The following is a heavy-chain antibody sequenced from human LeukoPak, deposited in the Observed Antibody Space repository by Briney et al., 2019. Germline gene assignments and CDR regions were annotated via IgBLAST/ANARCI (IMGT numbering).Heavy chain of an antibody. V-gene: IGHV3-66*01. D-gene: IGHD3-9*01. CDR2: IDSGGIT. CDR1: GITVSSNH. Sequence: GGSLRLPCAASGITVSSNHMSWVRQAPGNGLEWVSVIDSGGITYYADSVKGRFTISRDNSKNTLYLQVNSLRAEDTAVYYCARVFTYYDILTGFYYYYGMDVWGQGTTVTVSS. CDR3: ARVFTYYDILTGFYYYYGMDV. J-gene: IGHJ6*02.